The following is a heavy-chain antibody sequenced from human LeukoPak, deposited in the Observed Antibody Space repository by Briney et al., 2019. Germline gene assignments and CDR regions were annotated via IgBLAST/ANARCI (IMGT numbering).Heavy chain of an antibody. V-gene: IGHV3-30*02. CDR1: GFTFSSFD. J-gene: IGHJ4*02. CDR2: IRYDGSNK. Sequence: GGSLRLSCAASGFTFSSFDMHWVRQTPGKGLEWVAFIRYDGSNKYYADSVKGRFTISRGNSKNTLYLQMNSLRAEDTAVYYCAGGDIVVLPAAASFDYWGQGTLVTVSS. D-gene: IGHD2-2*01. CDR3: AGGDIVVLPAAASFDY.